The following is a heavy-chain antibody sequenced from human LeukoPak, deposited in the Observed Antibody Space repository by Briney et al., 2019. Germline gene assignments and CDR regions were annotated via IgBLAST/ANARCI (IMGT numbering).Heavy chain of an antibody. CDR2: IRYDGSNK. Sequence: GGSLRLSCVASGFIFSSYWMSWVRQAPGKGLEWVAFIRYDGSNKYYADSVKGRFTISRDNSKNTLYLQMNSLRAEDTAVYYCAKDGTGVIPFDYWGQGTLVTVSS. J-gene: IGHJ4*02. CDR3: AKDGTGVIPFDY. CDR1: GFIFSSYW. V-gene: IGHV3-30*02. D-gene: IGHD7-27*01.